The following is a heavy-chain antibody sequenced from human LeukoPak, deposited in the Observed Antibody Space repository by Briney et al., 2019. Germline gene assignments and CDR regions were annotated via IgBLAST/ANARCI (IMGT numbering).Heavy chain of an antibody. CDR3: ARVTRGYSAY. D-gene: IGHD3-22*01. CDR1: GYTFTTYG. CDR2: SSPYNGNT. V-gene: IGHV1-18*01. J-gene: IGHJ4*02. Sequence: ASVKVSCKASGYTFTTYGISWVRQAPGQGLEWMGWSSPYNGNTNYAQKLRGRVTMTTDTSTSTAYMELRSLRSDDTAVYYCARVTRGYSAYWGQGTLVTVSS.